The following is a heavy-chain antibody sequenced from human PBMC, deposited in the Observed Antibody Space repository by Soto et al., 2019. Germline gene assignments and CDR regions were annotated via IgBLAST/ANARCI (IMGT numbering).Heavy chain of an antibody. Sequence: GGSLRLSCAASGFTFKNHGMHWVRQTPGKGLEWVAIIWYDGSNKYYADSVKGRFTISRDNTKNTLYLQINSLRAEDTAVYYCAKNRRDCIGWHYYYYYGMDVCGQGPRGTVSS. J-gene: IGHJ6*02. CDR3: AKNRRDCIGWHYYYYYGMDV. CDR2: IWYDGSNK. D-gene: IGHD6-19*01. CDR1: GFTFKNHG. V-gene: IGHV3-33*06.